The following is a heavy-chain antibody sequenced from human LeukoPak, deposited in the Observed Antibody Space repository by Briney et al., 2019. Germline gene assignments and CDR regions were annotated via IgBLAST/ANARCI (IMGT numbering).Heavy chain of an antibody. J-gene: IGHJ6*02. CDR3: ARDPREVYYGMDV. CDR1: GYTFTGYY. CDR2: INPNSGGT. V-gene: IGHV1-2*02. Sequence: ASVKVSCKASGYTFTGYYMHWARQAPGQGLEWMGWINPNSGGTNHAQKFQGRVTMTRDTSISTAYMELSRLRSDDTAVYYCARDPREVYYGMDVWGQGTTVTVSS.